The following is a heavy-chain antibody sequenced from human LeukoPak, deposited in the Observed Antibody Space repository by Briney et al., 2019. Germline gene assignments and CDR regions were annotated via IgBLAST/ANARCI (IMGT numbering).Heavy chain of an antibody. CDR1: GGSFSGYY. CDR2: INHSGST. Sequence: SETLSLTCAVYGGSFSGYYWSWIRQPPGKGLEWTGEINHSGSTNYNPSLKSRVTISVDTSKNQFSLKLSSVTAADTAVYYCARVSGYSYGNTGYYFDYWGQGTLVTVSS. V-gene: IGHV4-34*01. J-gene: IGHJ4*02. D-gene: IGHD5-18*01. CDR3: ARVSGYSYGNTGYYFDY.